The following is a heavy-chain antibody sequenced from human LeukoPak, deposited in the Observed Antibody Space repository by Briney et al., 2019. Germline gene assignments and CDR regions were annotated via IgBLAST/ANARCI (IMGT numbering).Heavy chain of an antibody. J-gene: IGHJ5*02. D-gene: IGHD2-2*01. CDR1: GGSISSGDYY. CDR2: IYYSGST. Sequence: SQTLSLTCTVSGGSISSGDYYWSWIRQPPGKGLEWIGYIYYSGSTYYNPSLKSRVTISVDTSKNQFSLKLSSVTAADTAVYYCAGSSSTVDWFDPWGQGTLVTVSS. CDR3: AGSSSTVDWFDP. V-gene: IGHV4-30-4*08.